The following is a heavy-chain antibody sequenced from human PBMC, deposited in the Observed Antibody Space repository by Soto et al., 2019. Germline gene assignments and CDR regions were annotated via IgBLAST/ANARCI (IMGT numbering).Heavy chain of an antibody. V-gene: IGHV2-5*01. CDR3: ALRSSGWYSDWFDP. D-gene: IGHD6-19*01. CDR2: IYWNDDK. CDR1: GFSLSTSGVG. J-gene: IGHJ5*02. Sequence: SGPTLVNPTQTLTLTCTFSGFSLSTSGVGVGWIRQPPGKALEWLALIYWNDDKRYSPSLKSRLTITKDTSKNQVVLTMTNMDPVDTATYYCALRSSGWYSDWFDPWGQGTLVTVS.